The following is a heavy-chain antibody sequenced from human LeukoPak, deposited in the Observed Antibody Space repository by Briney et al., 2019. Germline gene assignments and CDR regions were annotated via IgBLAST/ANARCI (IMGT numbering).Heavy chain of an antibody. CDR1: GYTFTGYY. CDR2: INPNSGGT. V-gene: IGHV1-2*02. D-gene: IGHD4-17*01. Sequence: GASVKVSCKASGYTFTGYYMHWVRQVPGQGLEWMGWINPNSGGTNYAQKFQGRVTMTRDTSISTAYMELSRLGSDDTAVYYCAKATVTTEEFDYWGQGTLVTVSS. J-gene: IGHJ4*02. CDR3: AKATVTTEEFDY.